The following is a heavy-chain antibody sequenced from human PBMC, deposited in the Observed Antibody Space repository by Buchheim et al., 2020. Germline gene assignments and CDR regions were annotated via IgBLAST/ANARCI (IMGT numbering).Heavy chain of an antibody. CDR1: GYTFTSYV. CDR3: ARENHSDTGGYSVYDY. Sequence: QVQLVQSGAEVKKPGASVKVSCKASGYTFTSYVIQWVRQAPGQRPEWMGWISTGSGNTRYSQNFQGRVTFARDTSATTAYMELSSLRSEDTAVYYCARENHSDTGGYSVYDYWGQGTL. D-gene: IGHD3-22*01. CDR2: ISTGSGNT. J-gene: IGHJ4*02. V-gene: IGHV1-3*04.